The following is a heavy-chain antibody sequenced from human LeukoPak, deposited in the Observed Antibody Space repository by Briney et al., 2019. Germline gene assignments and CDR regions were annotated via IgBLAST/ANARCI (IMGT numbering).Heavy chain of an antibody. CDR1: RGSLSSYY. CDR3: AITRYYYYYMDL. V-gene: IGHV4-4*09. CDR2: IYISGSA. J-gene: IGHJ6*03. Sequence: PSETLSLTCTLSRGSLSSYYWSWLRQPPAKGLEWIGYIYISGSANYNHPLKSRVHISVDTFKNQFSLKLSSVTAAYTAVYYCAITRYYYYYMDLWGKGTTVTVSS.